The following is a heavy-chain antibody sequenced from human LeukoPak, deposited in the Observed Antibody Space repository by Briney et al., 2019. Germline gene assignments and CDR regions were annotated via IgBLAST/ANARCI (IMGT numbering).Heavy chain of an antibody. V-gene: IGHV1-46*01. CDR2: INPSGGST. Sequence: GASVTVSCKASGYTFTSYYMHRVRQAPGQGLEWMGIINPSGGSTSYAQKFQGRVTMTRDTPTSTVYMELSSLRSEDTAVYYCARDRGSSGWYGGFDYWGQGTLVTVSS. CDR1: GYTFTSYY. J-gene: IGHJ4*02. D-gene: IGHD6-19*01. CDR3: ARDRGSSGWYGGFDY.